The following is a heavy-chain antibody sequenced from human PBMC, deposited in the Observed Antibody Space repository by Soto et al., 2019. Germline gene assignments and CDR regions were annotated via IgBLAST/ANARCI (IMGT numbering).Heavy chain of an antibody. Sequence: SETLRLTWTVSGGSIRSYYGSWIRQPPGKGLEWIGYIYYTGLSNSNPSLNSRVTMSVDTSKNQFSLKLSSVTAADTAVYYCASHSSHWPFFDFWGQGTLVTVSS. V-gene: IGHV4-59*01. CDR1: GGSIRSYY. D-gene: IGHD6-13*01. CDR3: ASHSSHWPFFDF. CDR2: IYYTGLS. J-gene: IGHJ4*02.